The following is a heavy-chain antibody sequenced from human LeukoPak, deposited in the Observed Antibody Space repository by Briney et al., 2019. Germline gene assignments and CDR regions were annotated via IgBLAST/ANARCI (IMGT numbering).Heavy chain of an antibody. Sequence: SETLSVTCTVLGGSFTDYFGTWIRHSPGKGLGWIREINDFTGDTKYNPSLNSRVSISLEKSKNQFSLELRSVTAADTGVYYCARGRIAKIVVVHSFSYGMDVWGQGTTVTVSS. CDR3: ARGRIAKIVVVHSFSYGMDV. D-gene: IGHD3-22*01. V-gene: IGHV4-34*01. CDR1: GGSFTDYF. J-gene: IGHJ6*02. CDR2: INDFTGDT.